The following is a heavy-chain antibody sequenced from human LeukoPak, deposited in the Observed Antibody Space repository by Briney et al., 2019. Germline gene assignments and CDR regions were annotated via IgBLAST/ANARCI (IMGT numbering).Heavy chain of an antibody. V-gene: IGHV4-61*08. CDR1: GGSISSGDYY. CDR3: ARGGEAGIQLWTGSLYWYFDL. J-gene: IGHJ2*01. D-gene: IGHD5-18*01. Sequence: SQTLSLTCTVSGGSISSGDYYWSWIRQPPGKGLEWIGYIYYSGSTNYNPSLKSRVTISVDTSKNQFSLKLSSVTAADTAVYYCARGGEAGIQLWTGSLYWYFDLWGRGTLVTVSS. CDR2: IYYSGST.